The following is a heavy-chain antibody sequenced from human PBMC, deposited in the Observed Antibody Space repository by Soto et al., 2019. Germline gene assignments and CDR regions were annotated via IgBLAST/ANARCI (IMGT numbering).Heavy chain of an antibody. CDR2: VDYSGNS. Sequence: SETLSLTCTVSGGSINTYYWSWIRQPPGKGLEWIGYVDYSGNSDSSPSLKSRVTISIDTSKKQVSLKLNSVTAADTAVYYCARNLFPVAGRSHFDDWGQALPVTVSS. V-gene: IGHV4-59*01. D-gene: IGHD6-19*01. CDR3: ARNLFPVAGRSHFDD. CDR1: GGSINTYY. J-gene: IGHJ4*02.